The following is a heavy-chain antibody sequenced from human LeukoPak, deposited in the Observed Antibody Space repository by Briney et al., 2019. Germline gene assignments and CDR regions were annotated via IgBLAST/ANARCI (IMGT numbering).Heavy chain of an antibody. V-gene: IGHV3-21*01. D-gene: IGHD6-13*01. J-gene: IGHJ4*02. CDR3: GRIGIASDFDY. CDR2: ISNSSSYI. CDR1: GFTFSSHS. Sequence: PGGSLRLSCAACGFTFSSHSMNWVRQPPGKGLVGVSSISNSSSYIYYADSAKGRFTISRDNDKNSLYVQMSRLRAENAAVYYCGRIGIASDFDYWGQGTLVTVSS.